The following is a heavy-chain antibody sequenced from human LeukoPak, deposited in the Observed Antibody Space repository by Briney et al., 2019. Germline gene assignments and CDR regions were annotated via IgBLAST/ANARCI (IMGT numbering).Heavy chain of an antibody. V-gene: IGHV3-30-3*01. J-gene: IGHJ5*02. Sequence: GGSLRLSCAASGFTFSSYAIHWVRQAPGKGLEWVAVISYDGSNKYYADSVKGRFTISRDYSKNTLYLQMNSLRAEDTAVYYCARDGGYCGSTSCSNWFDPWGLGTLVTVSS. D-gene: IGHD2-2*01. CDR1: GFTFSSYA. CDR3: ARDGGYCGSTSCSNWFDP. CDR2: ISYDGSNK.